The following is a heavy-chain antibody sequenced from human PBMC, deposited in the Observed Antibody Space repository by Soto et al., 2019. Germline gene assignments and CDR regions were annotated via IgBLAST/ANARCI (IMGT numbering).Heavy chain of an antibody. CDR3: ARVPIIVEIPPAPSGWFDP. J-gene: IGHJ5*02. D-gene: IGHD2-2*01. CDR2: IHQSGST. Sequence: SETLSLTCTVSGDSISKTNWWSWVRQPPGKVLEWIGEIHQSGSTNYSPSLKGRVTISVDNSKNQFSLKLRSVSAADTAVYYCARVPIIVEIPPAPSGWFDPWGQGTLVTVSS. CDR1: GDSISKTNW. V-gene: IGHV4-4*02.